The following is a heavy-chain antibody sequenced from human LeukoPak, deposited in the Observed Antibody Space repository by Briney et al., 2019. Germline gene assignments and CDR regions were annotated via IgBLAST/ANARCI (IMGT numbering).Heavy chain of an antibody. J-gene: IGHJ6*03. CDR2: ISSSGSTI. D-gene: IGHD3-3*01. CDR3: ARDRRFVRPYYYMDV. CDR1: GFTFSSYE. Sequence: GGSLRLSCAASGFTFSSYEMNWVRQAPGKGLEWVSYISSSGSTIYYADSVKGRFTISRDNAKNSLYLQMNSLRAEDTAVYYCARDRRFVRPYYYMDVWGKGTTVTVSS. V-gene: IGHV3-48*03.